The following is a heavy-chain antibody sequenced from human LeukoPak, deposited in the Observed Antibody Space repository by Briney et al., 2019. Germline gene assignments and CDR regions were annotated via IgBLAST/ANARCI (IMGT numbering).Heavy chain of an antibody. CDR2: ISGSGGST. J-gene: IGHJ4*02. Sequence: GESLRLSCAASGFTFSSYAMSWVRQAPGKRLEWVSVISGSGGSTYHADSVKGRFTISRDNSKNTLYLQMNSLRAEDTAVYYYARRDTSSSRYFDYWGQGTLVTVSS. D-gene: IGHD6-6*01. CDR1: GFTFSSYA. V-gene: IGHV3-23*01. CDR3: ARRDTSSSRYFDY.